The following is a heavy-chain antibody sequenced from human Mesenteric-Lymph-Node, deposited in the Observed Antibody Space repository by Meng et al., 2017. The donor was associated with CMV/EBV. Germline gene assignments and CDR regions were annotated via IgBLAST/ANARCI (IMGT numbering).Heavy chain of an antibody. Sequence: GESLKISCAASGFTFSSYWRSWVRQAPGKGLEWVANMNEDGSAKYYVDSVKGRFTISRDNAKNSLYLHMSSLRAEDTAVYYCARDTSIAAAGSDYWGQGTLVTVSS. V-gene: IGHV3-7*01. CDR1: GFTFSSYW. J-gene: IGHJ4*02. D-gene: IGHD6-13*01. CDR3: ARDTSIAAAGSDY. CDR2: MNEDGSAK.